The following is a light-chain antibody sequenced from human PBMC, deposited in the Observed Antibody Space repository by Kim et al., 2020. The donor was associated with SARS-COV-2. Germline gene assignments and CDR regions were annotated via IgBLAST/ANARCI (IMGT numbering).Light chain of an antibody. CDR1: SSNIGNSY. CDR3: ATWDSSLNTVV. V-gene: IGLV1-51*01. J-gene: IGLJ2*01. CDR2: DNT. Sequence: RAAISCVGSSSNIGNSYVSWYQQLPGTAPKLFIYDNTERPSGIPDRFSGSKSGTSATLDITGLHTGDEADYYCATWDSSLNTVVFGGGTKVTVL.